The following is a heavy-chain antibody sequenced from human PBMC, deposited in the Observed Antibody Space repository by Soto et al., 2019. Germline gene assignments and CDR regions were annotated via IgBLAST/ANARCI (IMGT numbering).Heavy chain of an antibody. Sequence: QLQLQESGPGLVKPSETLSLTCTVSGGSISSSSYYWGWIRQPPGKGLEWIGSIYYSGSTYYNPSRKSRVTISVDTSKNQFSLKLSSVTAADTAVYYCASRIAARVWTFDYWGQGTLVTVSS. CDR3: ASRIAARVWTFDY. J-gene: IGHJ4*02. D-gene: IGHD6-6*01. V-gene: IGHV4-39*01. CDR1: GGSISSSSYY. CDR2: IYYSGST.